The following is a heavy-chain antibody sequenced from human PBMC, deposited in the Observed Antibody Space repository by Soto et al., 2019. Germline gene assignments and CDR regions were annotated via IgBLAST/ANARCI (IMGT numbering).Heavy chain of an antibody. CDR3: ASRESVDAFDI. V-gene: IGHV1-69*01. CDR2: IIPILGSA. CDR1: GGTFSSYA. J-gene: IGHJ3*02. Sequence: QVQLVQSGAEVKKPGSSVKVSCKASGGTFSSYAISWVRQAPGQGLEWMGGIIPILGSANYAQKFQDRVTITADETPTTTSLALSSPRSEDAAVYYCASRESVDAFDIWGQGTMVTVSS.